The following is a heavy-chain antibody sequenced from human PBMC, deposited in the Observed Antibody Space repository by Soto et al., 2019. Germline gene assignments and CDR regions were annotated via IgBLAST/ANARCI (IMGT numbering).Heavy chain of an antibody. CDR2: IIPIFGTA. J-gene: IGHJ6*02. CDR3: ARVRVATITGRGGSYYYNGMDV. D-gene: IGHD5-12*01. CDR1: GGTFSSYA. V-gene: IGHV1-69*13. Sequence: SVKVSCKASGGTFSSYAISWVRQAPGQGLEWMGGIIPIFGTANYAQKFQGRVTITADESTSTAYMELSSLRSEDTAVYYCARVRVATITGRGGSYYYNGMDVWGQGTTVTVSS.